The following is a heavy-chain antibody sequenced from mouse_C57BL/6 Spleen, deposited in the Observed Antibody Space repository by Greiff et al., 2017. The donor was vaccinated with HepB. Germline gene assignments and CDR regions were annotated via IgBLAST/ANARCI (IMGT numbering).Heavy chain of an antibody. D-gene: IGHD4-1*01. Sequence: QVQLQQPGAELVRPGTSVKLSCKASGYTFTSYWMHWVKQRPGQGLEWIGVIDPSDSYTNYNQKFKGKATLTVDTSSSTAYMQLSSLPSEDSAVYYCARAGTGFFAYWGQGTLVTVSA. CDR2: IDPSDSYT. V-gene: IGHV1-59*01. CDR1: GYTFTSYW. CDR3: ARAGTGFFAY. J-gene: IGHJ3*01.